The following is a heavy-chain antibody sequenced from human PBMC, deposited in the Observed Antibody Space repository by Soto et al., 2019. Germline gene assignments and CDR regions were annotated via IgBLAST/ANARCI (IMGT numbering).Heavy chain of an antibody. CDR1: VGSISSGGYY. D-gene: IGHD6-19*01. Sequence: QVQLQESGPRLVNPTQTLSLTCTVSVGSISSGGYYWSWIRQHPAKGLEWIGYIYYSGSTYYNPSLKSRVTISVETSKNQFSLKLSSVTAADTSVYYWAAGISVAGMGHLDYWGQGTLVTVSS. V-gene: IGHV4-31*03. CDR3: AAGISVAGMGHLDY. CDR2: IYYSGST. J-gene: IGHJ4*02.